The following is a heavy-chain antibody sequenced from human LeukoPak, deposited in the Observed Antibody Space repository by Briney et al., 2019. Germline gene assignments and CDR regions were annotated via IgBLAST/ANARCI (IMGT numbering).Heavy chain of an antibody. V-gene: IGHV4-38-2*02. Sequence: PSETLSPTCTVYGYSISSGYYWIWIRQPPGKGLEWIASLYHSDSIYYNSSLEGRVTMSVDTSKNQFSLKLSFVTAADTAVYYCARQHDSYHYYYVDVWGKGTTVTVSS. CDR1: GYSISSGYY. CDR2: LYHSDSI. D-gene: IGHD6-13*01. CDR3: ARQHDSYHYYYVDV. J-gene: IGHJ6*03.